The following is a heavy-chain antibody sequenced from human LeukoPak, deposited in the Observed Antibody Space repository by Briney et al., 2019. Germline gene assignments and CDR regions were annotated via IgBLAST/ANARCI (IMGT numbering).Heavy chain of an antibody. CDR1: GYTFTSYG. J-gene: IGHJ3*02. CDR2: ITPILGIA. CDR3: ARTRYCSGGSCDDAFDI. V-gene: IGHV1-69*04. D-gene: IGHD2-15*01. Sequence: ASVKVSCKASGYTFTSYGISWVRQAPGQGLEWMGRITPILGIANYAQKFQGRVTITADKSTSTAYMELSSLRSEDTAVYYCARTRYCSGGSCDDAFDIWGQGTMVTVSS.